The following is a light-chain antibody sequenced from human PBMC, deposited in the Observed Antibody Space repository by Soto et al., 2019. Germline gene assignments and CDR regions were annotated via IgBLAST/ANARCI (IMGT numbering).Light chain of an antibody. J-gene: IGKJ2*01. V-gene: IGKV3-20*01. Sequence: IVMTQSPATLSVSPGERVTLSCRASQSIDSQLAWYQQRPGQAPRLLIYGASIRATGIPDRFSGSGSGTDFTLTISRLEPEDFAVYYCQLYGGSHMFSFGQGTKLEIK. CDR2: GAS. CDR3: QLYGGSHMFS. CDR1: QSIDSQ.